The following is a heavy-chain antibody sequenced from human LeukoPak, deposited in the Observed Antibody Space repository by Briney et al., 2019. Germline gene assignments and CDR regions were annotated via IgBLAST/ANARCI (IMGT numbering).Heavy chain of an antibody. V-gene: IGHV1-18*01. J-gene: IGHJ4*02. Sequence: VASVKVSCKASGYTFTNSGISWVRQAPGQGLEWMGWVSAYDGNTNYAQKLQGRLTMTTDKSTSTAYMELRSLRSDDTAMYYCARSFARDSDILTGYYIGGYWGQGTLVAVSS. CDR2: VSAYDGNT. D-gene: IGHD3-9*01. CDR3: ARSFARDSDILTGYYIGGY. CDR1: GYTFTNSG.